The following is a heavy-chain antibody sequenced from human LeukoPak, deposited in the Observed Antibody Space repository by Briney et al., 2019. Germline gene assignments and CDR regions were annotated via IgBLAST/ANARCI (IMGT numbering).Heavy chain of an antibody. CDR1: GYSISSGYY. J-gene: IGHJ5*02. D-gene: IGHD3-10*01. CDR3: ARVTSYYYGSPFDP. Sequence: SETLSLTCTVSGYSISSGYYWGWIRQPPGKGLEWIGSIYHSGSTYYNPSLKSRVTISVDTSKNQFSLKLSSVTAADTAVYYCARVTSYYYGSPFDPWGQGTLVTVSS. CDR2: IYHSGST. V-gene: IGHV4-38-2*02.